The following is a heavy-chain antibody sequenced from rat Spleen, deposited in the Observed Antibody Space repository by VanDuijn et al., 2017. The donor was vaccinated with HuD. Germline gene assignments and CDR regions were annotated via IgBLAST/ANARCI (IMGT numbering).Heavy chain of an antibody. J-gene: IGHJ2*01. Sequence: QVQLKESGPGLVQPSQTLSLTCTVSGFSLTNYHVGWVRQSPGKGLEWMGVIWPGGTTAYHSSFNSRLSVSRDISMSQVFLRMSSLQTEDTATYYCVRANRESYAHFDYWGQGVVVTVSS. V-gene: IGHV2-30*01. D-gene: IGHD1-12*01. CDR1: GFSLTNYH. CDR3: VRANRESYAHFDY. CDR2: IWPGGTT.